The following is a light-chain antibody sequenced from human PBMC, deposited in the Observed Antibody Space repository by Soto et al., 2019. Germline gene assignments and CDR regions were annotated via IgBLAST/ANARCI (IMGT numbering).Light chain of an antibody. CDR2: DVS. CDR3: SSYTSSSTPD. Sequence: QSALTQPASVSGSPGQSITISCTGTSSDVGGYNYVSWYQQHPGKAPKLMIYDVSNRPSGVSNRFSGSKSGNTASLTISGLQAEDEADYYCSSYTSSSTPDLGTGTKLTVL. CDR1: SSDVGGYNY. V-gene: IGLV2-14*01. J-gene: IGLJ1*01.